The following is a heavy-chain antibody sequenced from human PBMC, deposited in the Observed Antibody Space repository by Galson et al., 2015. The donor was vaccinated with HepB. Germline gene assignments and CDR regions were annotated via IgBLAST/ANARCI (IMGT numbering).Heavy chain of an antibody. CDR1: GLTFSSYW. D-gene: IGHD3-22*01. CDR3: ARDYDIDDY. J-gene: IGHJ4*02. Sequence: SLRLSCAASGLTFSSYWMSWVRQAPGKGLEWVANIKQDGSEKYYVDSVKGRFTISRDNAKNSLSLQMNSLRAEDTAVYYCARDYDIDDYWGQGTLVTVSS. CDR2: IKQDGSEK. V-gene: IGHV3-7*01.